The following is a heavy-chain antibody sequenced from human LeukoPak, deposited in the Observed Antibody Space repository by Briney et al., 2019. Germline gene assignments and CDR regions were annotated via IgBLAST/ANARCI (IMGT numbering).Heavy chain of an antibody. CDR2: INRDGSST. CDR3: AREPHYYDSSGYGKAPYFDY. J-gene: IGHJ4*02. V-gene: IGHV3-74*01. Sequence: PGESLRLSCAASGFTFSTYWMHWVRQAPGKGLVWVSRINRDGSSTSYADSVRGRFTISRDSAKNTLFLQMNSLRDEDTAVYYCAREPHYYDSSGYGKAPYFDYWGQGTLVTVSS. CDR1: GFTFSTYW. D-gene: IGHD3-22*01.